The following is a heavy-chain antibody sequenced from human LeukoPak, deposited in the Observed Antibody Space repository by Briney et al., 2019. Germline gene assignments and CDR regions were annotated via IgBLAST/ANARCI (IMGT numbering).Heavy chain of an antibody. CDR3: ARESDDSSGYYFDY. Sequence: ASVKVSCRASGYTFTSYGISWVRQAPGQGLEWMGWISAYNGNTNYAQKLQGRVTMTTDTSTSTAYMELRSLRSDDTAVYYCARESDDSSGYYFDYWGQGTLVTVSS. V-gene: IGHV1-18*01. J-gene: IGHJ4*02. CDR1: GYTFTSYG. CDR2: ISAYNGNT. D-gene: IGHD3-22*01.